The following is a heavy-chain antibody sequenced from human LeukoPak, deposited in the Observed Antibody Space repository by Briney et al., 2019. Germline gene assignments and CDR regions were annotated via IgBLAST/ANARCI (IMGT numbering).Heavy chain of an antibody. J-gene: IGHJ4*02. CDR2: ISSSSSYI. Sequence: GGSLRLSCAASGFTFSRHNMNWVRQAPGKGLEWVSSISSSSSYIYYADSVKGRFTISRDNAKNSLYLQMNSLRAEDTAVYYCARGAGLGYCSGGSCYRAEYWGQGTLVTVSS. V-gene: IGHV3-21*01. CDR3: ARGAGLGYCSGGSCYRAEY. CDR1: GFTFSRHN. D-gene: IGHD2-15*01.